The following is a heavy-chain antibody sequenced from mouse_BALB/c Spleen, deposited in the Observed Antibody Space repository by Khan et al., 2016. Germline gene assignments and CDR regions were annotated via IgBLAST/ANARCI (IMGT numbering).Heavy chain of an antibody. CDR3: ARFGYYGDYAMDY. D-gene: IGHD2-3*01. V-gene: IGHV14-1*02. CDR2: IDPENGNT. CDR1: GFNIKDYY. Sequence: VQLKQSGAELVRPGALVKLSCKASGFNIKDYYMHWVKQRPEQGLEWIGWIDPENGNTIYDPKFQGKASITADTSSNTAYLQLSSLTSEDTAVYYCARFGYYGDYAMDYWGQGTSVTVSS. J-gene: IGHJ4*01.